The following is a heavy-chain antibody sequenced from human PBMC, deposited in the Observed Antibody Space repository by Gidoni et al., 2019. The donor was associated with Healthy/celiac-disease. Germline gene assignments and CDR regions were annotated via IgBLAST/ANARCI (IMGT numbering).Heavy chain of an antibody. J-gene: IGHJ4*02. CDR3: AKAPGGYGSSWYVPGDY. CDR2: ISGSGGST. CDR1: GFTLSSYA. D-gene: IGHD6-13*01. V-gene: IGHV3-23*01. Sequence: EVQLLESGGGLVQPGGSLRLSWAASGFTLSSYAMRWVRQAPGKGLEWVSAISGSGGSTYYADSVKGRFTISRDNSKNTLYLQMNSLRAEDTAVYYCAKAPGGYGSSWYVPGDYWGQGTLVTVSS.